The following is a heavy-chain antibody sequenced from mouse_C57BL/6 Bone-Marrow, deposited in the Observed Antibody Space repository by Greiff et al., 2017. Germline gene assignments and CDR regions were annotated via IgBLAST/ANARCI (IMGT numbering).Heavy chain of an antibody. V-gene: IGHV10-1*01. J-gene: IGHJ4*01. Sequence: EVNVVESGGGLVQPKGSLKLSCAASGFSFNTYAMNWVRQAPGKGLEWVARIRSKSNNYATYYADSVKDRFTISRDDSESMLYLQMNNLKTEDTAMYYCVRHGGYDYDPYYAMDYWGQGTSVTVSS. CDR1: GFSFNTYA. CDR3: VRHGGYDYDPYYAMDY. CDR2: IRSKSNNYAT. D-gene: IGHD2-4*01.